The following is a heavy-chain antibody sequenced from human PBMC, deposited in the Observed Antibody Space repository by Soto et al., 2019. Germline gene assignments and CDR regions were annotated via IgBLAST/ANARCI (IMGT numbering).Heavy chain of an antibody. CDR1: GFTFNDFE. CDR2: IDGSGTTK. J-gene: IGHJ4*02. D-gene: IGHD3-10*01. Sequence: EVQLLESGGGLVQPGGSLRLSCGVSGFTFNDFEMNWVRQAPGKGLEWLAYIDGSGTTKKYADSVRGRFTISSDNPNNSLFLQMSSLSAAETAIYYCARGFGRVNYWGQGTLVSVSS. CDR3: ARGFGRVNY. V-gene: IGHV3-48*03.